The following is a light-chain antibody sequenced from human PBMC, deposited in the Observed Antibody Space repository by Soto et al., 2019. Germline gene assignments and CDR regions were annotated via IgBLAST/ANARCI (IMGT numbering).Light chain of an antibody. CDR1: QSLSTR. V-gene: IGKV1-39*01. CDR3: QQSFGLPYT. J-gene: IGKJ2*01. CDR2: ETS. Sequence: DIQMTQSPSSLSASVGDRVTITCRASQSLSTRLTWYQQKPGEAPKLLIYETSNLQSGVPSRFSGSGSETDFTLTINSLQPEDFATHYCQQSFGLPYTFGRGTKLEIK.